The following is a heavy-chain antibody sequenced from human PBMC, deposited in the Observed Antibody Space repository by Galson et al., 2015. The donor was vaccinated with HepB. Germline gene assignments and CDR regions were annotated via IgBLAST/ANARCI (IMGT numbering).Heavy chain of an antibody. V-gene: IGHV3-7*03. CDR1: GFTFSNYW. Sequence: SLRLSCAASGFTFSNYWMSWVRQAPGKGLEWVANIKQDGSDKYYVDSVKGRFTISRDNAKNSLYLQMNSLRAEDTAVYYCARVLLNYYNSGPNWYFDLWGRGTLVTASS. CDR2: IKQDGSDK. J-gene: IGHJ2*01. CDR3: ARVLLNYYNSGPNWYFDL. D-gene: IGHD3-10*01.